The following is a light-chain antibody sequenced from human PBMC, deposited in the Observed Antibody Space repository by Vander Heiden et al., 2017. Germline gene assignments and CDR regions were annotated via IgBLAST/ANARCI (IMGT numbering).Light chain of an antibody. V-gene: IGKV2-28*01. CDR1: QTLLHSSGKNY. CDR2: LGS. Sequence: DIVMTQFPLSLSVTPGEPASISCRSSQTLLHSSGKNYLDWFLQKPGQSPQLPIYLGSTRASGVPDRFSGSGSGTDFTLKISRVEAEDVGVYYCMQGTQTALSFGGGTRLEIK. J-gene: IGKJ4*01. CDR3: MQGTQTALS.